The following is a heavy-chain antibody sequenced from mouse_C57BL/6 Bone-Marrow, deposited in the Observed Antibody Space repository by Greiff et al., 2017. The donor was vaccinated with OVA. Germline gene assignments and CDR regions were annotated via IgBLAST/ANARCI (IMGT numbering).Heavy chain of an antibody. V-gene: IGHV5-4*01. D-gene: IGHD1-1*01. CDR2: ISDGGSYT. J-gene: IGHJ2*01. Sequence: EVQRVESGGGLVKPGGSLKLSCAASGFTFSSYAMSWVRQTPEKRLEWVATISDGGSYTYYPDNVKGRFTISRDNAKNNLYLQMSHLKSEDTAMYYYARERYYNGLYYFDYWGQGTTLTVSS. CDR1: GFTFSSYA. CDR3: ARERYYNGLYYFDY.